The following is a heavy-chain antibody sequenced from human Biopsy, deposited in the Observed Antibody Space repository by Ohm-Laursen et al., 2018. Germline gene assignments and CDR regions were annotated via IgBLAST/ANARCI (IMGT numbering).Heavy chain of an antibody. D-gene: IGHD2-15*01. J-gene: IGHJ4*02. CDR1: GDSIKSTY. Sequence: SETLSFTCSVSGDSIKSTYWSWIRQPPGKGLEGIVFFSNSGNTNYNPSLKRRVTTSVNTSKNQISLKLGSVTVAETVVFYCARRGSGGRSFDYWGQGSLVTVSS. V-gene: IGHV4-59*08. CDR2: FSNSGNT. CDR3: ARRGSGGRSFDY.